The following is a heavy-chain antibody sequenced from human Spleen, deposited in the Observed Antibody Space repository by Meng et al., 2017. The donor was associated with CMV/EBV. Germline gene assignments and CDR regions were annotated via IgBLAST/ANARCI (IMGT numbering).Heavy chain of an antibody. CDR2: IYYSGNI. D-gene: IGHD3-9*01. CDR3: ARDRIGYYDILTGDSDLYGMDV. V-gene: IGHV4-59*01. J-gene: IGHJ6*02. CDR1: GFTFSSYS. Sequence: ESLKISCAASGFTFSSYSMNWVRQAPGKGLEWIGYIYYSGNINYNPSLKSRVTISVDKSKNQFSLKLTSVTAADTAVYYCARDRIGYYDILTGDSDLYGMDVWGQGTTVTVSS.